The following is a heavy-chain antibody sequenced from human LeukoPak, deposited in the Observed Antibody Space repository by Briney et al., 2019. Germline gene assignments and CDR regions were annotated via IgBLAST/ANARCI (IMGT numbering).Heavy chain of an antibody. V-gene: IGHV1-2*02. J-gene: IGHJ5*02. Sequence: GASVKVSCKASGYTFTGYYMHWVRQAPGQGLEWMGWINPNSGGTNYAQKFQGRVTMTRDTSISTAYMELSRLRSDDTAVYYCARVSGVLWHDGGWFDPWGQGTLVTVSS. CDR2: INPNSGGT. CDR1: GYTFTGYY. D-gene: IGHD3-10*01. CDR3: ARVSGVLWHDGGWFDP.